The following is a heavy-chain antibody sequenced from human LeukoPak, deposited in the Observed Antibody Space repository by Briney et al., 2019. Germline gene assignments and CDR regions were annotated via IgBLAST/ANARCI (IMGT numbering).Heavy chain of an antibody. D-gene: IGHD3-16*01. Sequence: SETLSLTCTVSGGSISSASYYWSWIRQPAGKGLQWIGRIYTSGTTYYNPSLKSRVTVSVDTSKNQFSLKLSSVTAADTAVYYCARVGADYYYYYMDVWGKGTTVTVSS. CDR1: GGSISSASYY. CDR3: ARVGADYYYYYMDV. J-gene: IGHJ6*03. V-gene: IGHV4-61*02. CDR2: IYTSGTT.